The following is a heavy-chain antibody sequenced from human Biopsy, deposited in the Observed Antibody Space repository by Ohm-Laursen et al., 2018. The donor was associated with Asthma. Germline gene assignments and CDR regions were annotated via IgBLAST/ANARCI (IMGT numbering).Heavy chain of an antibody. V-gene: IGHV1-18*01. CDR2: ISVYNGNT. Sequence: SVKVSCKTSGYSFNSAGITWVRQAPGQGLEWMGWISVYNGNTKVAQKLQDRVTMITDTSTSTAYMELRSLRSDDTAVYFCARAVDYSHYYGIDVWGQGTTVTVS. J-gene: IGHJ6*02. D-gene: IGHD3-10*01. CDR3: ARAVDYSHYYGIDV. CDR1: GYSFNSAG.